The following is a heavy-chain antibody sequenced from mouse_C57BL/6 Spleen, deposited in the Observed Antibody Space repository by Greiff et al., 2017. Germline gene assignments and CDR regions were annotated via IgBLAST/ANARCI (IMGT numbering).Heavy chain of an antibody. Sequence: QVQLQQSGAELVKPGASVKISCKASGYAFSSYWMNWVRQRPGKGLEWIGQIYPGDGDTNYNGKFKGKATLTADKSSSTAYMQLSSLTSEDSAVDFCARQVTTVVERYFDVWGTGTTVTVAS. CDR3: ARQVTTVVERYFDV. V-gene: IGHV1-80*01. CDR1: GYAFSSYW. CDR2: IYPGDGDT. D-gene: IGHD1-1*01. J-gene: IGHJ1*03.